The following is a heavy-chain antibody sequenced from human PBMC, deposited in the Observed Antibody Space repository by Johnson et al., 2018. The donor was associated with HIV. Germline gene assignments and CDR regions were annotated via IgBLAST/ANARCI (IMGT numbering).Heavy chain of an antibody. V-gene: IGHV3-66*01. D-gene: IGHD6-13*01. Sequence: VQLVESGGGLVLPGGSLRLSCAVSGFTFTDHYMDWVRQAPGKGLEWLSVLYSDGRTYYADSVKGRFTIYRDGSKNTLFLQMNSLRAEDTAVYYCAKDLSSSVGPGGFDIWGQGTMVTVSS. CDR2: LYSDGRT. CDR3: AKDLSSSVGPGGFDI. J-gene: IGHJ3*02. CDR1: GFTFTDHY.